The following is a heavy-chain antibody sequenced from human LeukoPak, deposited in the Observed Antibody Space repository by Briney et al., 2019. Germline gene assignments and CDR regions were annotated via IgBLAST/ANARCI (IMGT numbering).Heavy chain of an antibody. D-gene: IGHD3-10*01. CDR2: INSDGSST. V-gene: IGHV3-74*01. CDR1: GLTLSSYW. CDR3: AELTSMVEQY. J-gene: IGHJ4*02. Sequence: GGSLRLPCAASGLTLSSYWMHWVRQAPGKGLVWVSRINSDGSSTRYADSVKGRFTISRDNAKNTLYLQMNSLRAEDTAVYYCAELTSMVEQYWGQGTLATV.